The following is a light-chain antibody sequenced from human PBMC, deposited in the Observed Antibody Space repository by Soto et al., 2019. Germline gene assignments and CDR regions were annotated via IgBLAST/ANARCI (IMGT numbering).Light chain of an antibody. Sequence: QSVLTQPPSASGSPGQSVTISCTGTSSDFGGYNYVSWYQQHPGKAPKLMIYEVSKRPSGVPDRFSGSKSGNTASLTVSGLQAEDEADYYCSSYAGSNFYVFGTGTKATVL. J-gene: IGLJ1*01. CDR2: EVS. CDR1: SSDFGGYNY. CDR3: SSYAGSNFYV. V-gene: IGLV2-8*01.